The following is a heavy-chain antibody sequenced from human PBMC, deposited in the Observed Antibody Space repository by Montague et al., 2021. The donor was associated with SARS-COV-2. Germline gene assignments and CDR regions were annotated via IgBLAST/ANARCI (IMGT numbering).Heavy chain of an antibody. Sequence: SFRLSCSASGFTFSSYAMSWVRQAPGKGLEWVSAISGSGGSTYYADSVKGRFTISRDNSKNTLYLQMNSLRAEDTAVYYCAKVGSSWYHGYYYGMDVWGQGTTVTVSS. J-gene: IGHJ6*02. CDR3: AKVGSSWYHGYYYGMDV. CDR2: ISGSGGST. D-gene: IGHD6-13*01. CDR1: GFTFSSYA. V-gene: IGHV3-23*01.